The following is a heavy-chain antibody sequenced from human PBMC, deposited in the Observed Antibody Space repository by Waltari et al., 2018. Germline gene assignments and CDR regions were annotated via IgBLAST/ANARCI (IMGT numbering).Heavy chain of an antibody. V-gene: IGHV3-23*01. CDR3: ARHLYSIDYLELDN. J-gene: IGHJ4*02. CDR1: GFTFINYA. CDR2: ISDSGVVT. Sequence: EGQLLESGGGLVQPGGSLRLPCVASGFTFINYAMSWVRQAHGKGLEWVSGISDSGVVTKYADSVKGRFTVSRDNSKNTLYLQLNSLRAEDTAVYYCARHLYSIDYLELDNWGQGTLVTVSS. D-gene: IGHD3-22*01.